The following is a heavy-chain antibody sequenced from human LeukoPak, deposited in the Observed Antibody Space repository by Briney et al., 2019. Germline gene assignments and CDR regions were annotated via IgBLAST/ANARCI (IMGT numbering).Heavy chain of an antibody. V-gene: IGHV4-59*08. CDR1: GGPISNYY. J-gene: IGHJ4*02. CDR3: ASSGNYYFTLDY. Sequence: SETLSLTCRVSGGPISNYYWSWIRQPPGKGLEWIGYIHYSGITKYNPSVQSRVAISLDTSKNQFSLKLTSVTAADTAVYYCASSGNYYFTLDYWGQGTLVTVSS. D-gene: IGHD3-10*01. CDR2: IHYSGIT.